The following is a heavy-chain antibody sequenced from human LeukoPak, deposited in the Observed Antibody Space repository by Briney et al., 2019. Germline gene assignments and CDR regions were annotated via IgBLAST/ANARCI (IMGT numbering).Heavy chain of an antibody. CDR2: IYYSGST. CDR1: GGSISSYY. CDR3: ARVPRSYYYYYYMDV. V-gene: IGHV4-59*01. Sequence: PSETLSLTCTVSGGSISSYYWSWIRQPPGKGLEWIGYIYYSGSTNYNPSLKSRVTISVDTSKDQFSLKLSSVTAADTAVYYCARVPRSYYYYYYMDVWGKGTTVTVSS. J-gene: IGHJ6*03.